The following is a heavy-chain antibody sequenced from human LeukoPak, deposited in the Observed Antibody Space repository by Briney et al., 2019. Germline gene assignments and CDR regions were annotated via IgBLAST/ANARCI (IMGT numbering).Heavy chain of an antibody. D-gene: IGHD2-2*01. CDR3: ARGVVPAALGAEYFQH. CDR1: GGSISSGGYY. J-gene: IGHJ1*01. V-gene: IGHV4-31*03. Sequence: SETLSLTCTVSGGSISSGGYYWSWIRQHPGEGLEWIGYIYYSGSTYYNPSLKSRVTISVDTSKNQFSLKLSSVTAADTAVYYCARGVVPAALGAEYFQHWGQGTLVTVSS. CDR2: IYYSGST.